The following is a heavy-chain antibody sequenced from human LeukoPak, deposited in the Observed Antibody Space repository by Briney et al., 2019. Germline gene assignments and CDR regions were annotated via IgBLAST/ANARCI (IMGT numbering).Heavy chain of an antibody. D-gene: IGHD3-22*01. J-gene: IGHJ4*02. CDR1: GFTVSSNY. Sequence: GGSLRLSCAASGFTVSSNYMSWVRQAPGKGLEWVSVIYSGGSTYYADSVKGRFTISRDNSKNTLYLQMNSLRAEDTAVYYCARGAYYDSSGYYYWYYFDYWGQGTLVTVSS. V-gene: IGHV3-66*01. CDR2: IYSGGST. CDR3: ARGAYYDSSGYYYWYYFDY.